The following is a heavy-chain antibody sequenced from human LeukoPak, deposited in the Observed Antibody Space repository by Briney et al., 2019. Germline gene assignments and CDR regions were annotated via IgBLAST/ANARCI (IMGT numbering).Heavy chain of an antibody. CDR1: GFTFSSYA. CDR2: ISGSGGST. J-gene: IGHJ4*02. V-gene: IGHV3-23*01. CDR3: AKPANYDSSGYYGGFDY. D-gene: IGHD3-22*01. Sequence: GGSLRLSCAASGFTFSSYAMSWVRQAPGKGLEWVSAISGSGGSTYYADSVKGRVTISRDNSKNTLYLQMNSLRAEDTAVYYCAKPANYDSSGYYGGFDYWGQGTRVTVSS.